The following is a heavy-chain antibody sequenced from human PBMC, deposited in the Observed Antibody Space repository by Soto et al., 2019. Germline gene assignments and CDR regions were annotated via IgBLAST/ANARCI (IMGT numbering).Heavy chain of an antibody. Sequence: ASVKVSCKASGYTFTSYGISWVRQAPGQGLEWMGWISAYNGNTNYAQKLQGRVTMTRDTSISTAYMELSRLRSDDTAVYYCAREGLVDTAMVAPVLGYWGQGTLVTVSS. CDR2: ISAYNGNT. J-gene: IGHJ4*02. CDR3: AREGLVDTAMVAPVLGY. CDR1: GYTFTSYG. V-gene: IGHV1-18*01. D-gene: IGHD5-18*01.